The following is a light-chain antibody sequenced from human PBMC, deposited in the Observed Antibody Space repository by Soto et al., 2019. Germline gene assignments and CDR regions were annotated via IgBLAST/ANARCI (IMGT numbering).Light chain of an antibody. CDR1: QSVSSSY. CDR2: GAS. Sequence: EIVLTQSPGTLSLSPGERATLSCRASQSVSSSYLAWYQQKPGQAPRLLIYGASSRATGIPDRFSGSGSGTDFTLTISRLEPEDFALYYCQQYGSSPPVTFGQRTKLEIK. CDR3: QQYGSSPPVT. V-gene: IGKV3-20*01. J-gene: IGKJ2*01.